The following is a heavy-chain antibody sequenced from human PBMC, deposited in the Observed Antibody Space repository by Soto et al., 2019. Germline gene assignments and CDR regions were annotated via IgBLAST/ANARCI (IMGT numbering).Heavy chain of an antibody. J-gene: IGHJ1*01. CDR1: GFTFDDYA. CDR3: VKDESINWYSGHFRH. CDR2: INWNSGSI. Sequence: EVQLVESGGGLVQPGRSLRLSCAASGFTFDDYAMHWVRQVPGKGLEWVSGINWNSGSIGYADSVKGRVAISRDNAKNSLHLQMNRLRAEDTAFYYCVKDESINWYSGHFRHWGQGTLVTVSS. V-gene: IGHV3-9*01. D-gene: IGHD6-13*01.